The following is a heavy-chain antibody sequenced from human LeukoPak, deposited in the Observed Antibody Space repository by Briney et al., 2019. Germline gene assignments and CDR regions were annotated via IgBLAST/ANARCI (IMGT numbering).Heavy chain of an antibody. Sequence: PGGSLRLSCEVSGFTFSDYWMNWVRQAPGKGLEWVASIRQDGGEKSYVDSVKGRFTLSRDNAKNSLYLQMSSLRAEDTAVYYCARDGTAPGLYFDLWGRGTLVTVSS. CDR3: ARDGTAPGLYFDL. CDR2: IRQDGGEK. D-gene: IGHD6-13*01. V-gene: IGHV3-7*01. J-gene: IGHJ4*01. CDR1: GFTFSDYW.